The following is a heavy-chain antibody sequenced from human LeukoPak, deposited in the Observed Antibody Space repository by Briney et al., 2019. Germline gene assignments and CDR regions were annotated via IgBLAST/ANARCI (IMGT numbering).Heavy chain of an antibody. CDR2: ISSSSSTI. Sequence: PGGSLRLSCAASGFTFSSYWMSWVRQAPGKGLEWVSYISSSSSTIYYADSVKGRFTITRDNAKNSLYLQMNSLRAEDTAVYYCARAPDYAPPGYWGQGTLVTVSS. CDR3: ARAPDYAPPGY. J-gene: IGHJ4*02. D-gene: IGHD4-17*01. V-gene: IGHV3-48*04. CDR1: GFTFSSYW.